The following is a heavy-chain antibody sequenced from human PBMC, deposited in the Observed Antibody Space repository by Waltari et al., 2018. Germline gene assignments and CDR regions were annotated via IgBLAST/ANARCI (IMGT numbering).Heavy chain of an antibody. J-gene: IGHJ5*02. D-gene: IGHD3-3*01. Sequence: QVQLVQSGAEVKKPGSSVKVSCKASGGTFSSYAISWVRQAPGQGLEWMGRIIPIFGTANYEQKFQGRVTITADKSTSTAYMELSSLRSEDTAVYYCARDLPTYYDFWSGYYRGFWFDPWGQGTLVTVSS. CDR1: GGTFSSYA. CDR2: IIPIFGTA. V-gene: IGHV1-69*13. CDR3: ARDLPTYYDFWSGYYRGFWFDP.